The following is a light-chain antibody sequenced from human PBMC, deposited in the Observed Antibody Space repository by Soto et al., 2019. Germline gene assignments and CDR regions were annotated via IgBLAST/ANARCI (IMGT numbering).Light chain of an antibody. J-gene: IGKJ1*01. CDR1: QSVSNN. V-gene: IGKV3-15*01. Sequence: ILMTQSPATLSVSPGERATLSCRASQSVSNNLAWYQQKPGQAPRLLIYDASTRATGIPARFSGSGSGTEFTLTISGLQSEDFAVYCCQQYNNWPPWTFGHGTKVEIK. CDR3: QQYNNWPPWT. CDR2: DAS.